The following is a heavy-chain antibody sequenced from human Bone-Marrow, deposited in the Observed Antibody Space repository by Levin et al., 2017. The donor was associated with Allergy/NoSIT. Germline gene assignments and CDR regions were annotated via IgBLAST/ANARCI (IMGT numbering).Heavy chain of an antibody. CDR1: GGSISSYY. Sequence: GSLRLSCTVSGGSISSYYWSWIRQPPGKGLEWIGYIYSSGNTNYNPSLKSRVTMSVDTSKNQFSLKLTSVTAADTAVYYCARGGPRWDYFDYWGQGALVTVSS. CDR2: IYSSGNT. D-gene: IGHD1-26*01. J-gene: IGHJ4*02. CDR3: ARGGPRWDYFDY. V-gene: IGHV4-59*08.